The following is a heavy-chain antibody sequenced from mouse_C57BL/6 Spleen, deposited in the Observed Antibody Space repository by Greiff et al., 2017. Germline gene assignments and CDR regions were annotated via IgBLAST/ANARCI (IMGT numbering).Heavy chain of an antibody. CDR2: IDPSDSYT. V-gene: IGHV1-69*01. CDR3: ARRMVTTDYYAMDY. J-gene: IGHJ4*01. CDR1: GYTFTSYW. D-gene: IGHD2-2*01. Sequence: QVQLQQPGAELVMPGASVKLSCKASGYTFTSYWMHWVKQRPGQGLEWIGEIDPSDSYTNYNQKFKGKSTLTVDKSSSTAYMQLSSLTSEDSAVYYCARRMVTTDYYAMDYWGQGTSVTVSS.